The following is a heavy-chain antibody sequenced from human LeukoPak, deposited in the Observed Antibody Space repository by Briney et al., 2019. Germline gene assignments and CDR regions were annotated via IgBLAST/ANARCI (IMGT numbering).Heavy chain of an antibody. Sequence: RGSLGLSCAASGFSFSSYTMNWVRQAPGKGLEWVSSISSSSSYIYYADSVKGRFTISRDNAKNSLFLQMNSLRAEDTAVYYCVRGLSTVTPDYWGQGTLVTVSS. CDR2: ISSSSSYI. V-gene: IGHV3-21*01. J-gene: IGHJ4*02. CDR3: VRGLSTVTPDY. D-gene: IGHD4-17*01. CDR1: GFSFSSYT.